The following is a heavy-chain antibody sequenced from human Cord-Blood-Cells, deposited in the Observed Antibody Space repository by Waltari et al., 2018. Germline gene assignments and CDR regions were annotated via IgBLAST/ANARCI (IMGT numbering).Heavy chain of an antibody. CDR3: ARDQDSSGWYGENWFDP. V-gene: IGHV6-1*01. D-gene: IGHD6-19*01. CDR1: GDSVSSNSAA. Sequence: QVQLQQSGPGLVKPSQTLSLTCAISGDSVSSNSAAWNWIRQSPSRGLEWLGLTYYRSKWYKDYAVSVNSRITIHPDTSKNQFSLQLNSVTPEDTAVYYCARDQDSSGWYGENWFDPWGQGTLVTVSS. CDR2: TYYRSKWYK. J-gene: IGHJ5*02.